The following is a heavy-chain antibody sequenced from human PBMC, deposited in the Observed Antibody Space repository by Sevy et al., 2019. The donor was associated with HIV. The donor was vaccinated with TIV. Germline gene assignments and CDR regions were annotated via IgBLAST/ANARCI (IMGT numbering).Heavy chain of an antibody. CDR3: AKFGDYYDSGGYYWYFDF. V-gene: IGHV3-23*01. J-gene: IGHJ2*01. Sequence: GGSLRLSCAASGFIFSDYAMSWVRQAPGKGLEWVSSISGGDDSTYYADSVKGRFTVSRDNSKNTLYLQMNTLRADDTAIYYCAKFGDYYDSGGYYWYFDFWGRGTLVTVSS. D-gene: IGHD3-22*01. CDR1: GFIFSDYA. CDR2: ISGGDDST.